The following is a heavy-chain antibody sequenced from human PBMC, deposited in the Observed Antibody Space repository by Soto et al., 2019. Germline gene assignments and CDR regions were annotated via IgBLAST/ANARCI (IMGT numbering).Heavy chain of an antibody. D-gene: IGHD3-3*01. CDR2: FSCIGGST. CDR1: GFTLSRYA. V-gene: IGHV3-23*01. J-gene: IGHJ4*02. Sequence: GVLRLSCAASGFTLSRYALNRVPQASGKGLGWGSGFSCIGGSTFYAGPLNGPFPILRDHSKDPPYLQMNSLRAADTAVYYCAKGNDCWSGCHYFDYWGQGTLVTVSS. CDR3: AKGNDCWSGCHYFDY.